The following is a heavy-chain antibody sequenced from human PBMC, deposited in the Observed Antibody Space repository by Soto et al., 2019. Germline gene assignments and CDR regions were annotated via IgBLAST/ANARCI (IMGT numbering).Heavy chain of an antibody. CDR1: GFTFSSYG. CDR3: AKDKYYYDSSGSYYYYGMDV. D-gene: IGHD3-22*01. CDR2: VSYDGSNK. J-gene: IGHJ6*02. Sequence: PGGSLRLSCAASGFTFSSYGMHWVRQAPGKGLEWVAVVSYDGSNKYYADSVKGRFTISRDNSKNTLYLQMNSLRAEDTAVYYCAKDKYYYDSSGSYYYYGMDVWGQGTTVTVSS. V-gene: IGHV3-30*18.